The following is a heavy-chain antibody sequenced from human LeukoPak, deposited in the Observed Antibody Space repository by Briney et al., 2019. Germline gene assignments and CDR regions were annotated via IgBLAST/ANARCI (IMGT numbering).Heavy chain of an antibody. CDR2: NIPICGTA. CDR1: GSTFGSYD. J-gene: IGHJ6*04. CDR3: ARSASMLISASPLDV. V-gene: IGHV1-69*05. D-gene: IGHD3-16*01. Sequence: TVNLSCDASGSTFGSYDIIWLGRPPGQGIEWMGGNIPICGTANYAQKFQGRVTITTDESTSTAYMELSSLRSEDTAVYYCARSASMLISASPLDVWGKGTTVSVSS.